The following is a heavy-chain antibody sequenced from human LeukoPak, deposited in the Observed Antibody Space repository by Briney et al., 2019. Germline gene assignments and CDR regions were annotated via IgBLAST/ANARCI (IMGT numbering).Heavy chain of an antibody. D-gene: IGHD3-3*01. V-gene: IGHV3-30*18. CDR2: ISYDGSNK. J-gene: IGHJ4*02. CDR3: AKDSTFYGILEWLSNFDY. CDR1: GFTFSSYG. Sequence: PGRSLRLSCAASGFTFSSYGMHWVRQAPGKGLEGVAGISYDGSNKYYADSVKGRFTISRDNSKNTLYLQMNSLRAEDTAVYYCAKDSTFYGILEWLSNFDYWGQGTLVTVSS.